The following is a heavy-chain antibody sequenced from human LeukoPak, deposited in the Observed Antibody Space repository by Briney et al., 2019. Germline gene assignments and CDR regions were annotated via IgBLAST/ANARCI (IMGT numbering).Heavy chain of an antibody. J-gene: IGHJ5*01. V-gene: IGHV7-4-1*02. D-gene: IGHD3-3*01. Sequence: ASVKVSCKASGYTFTSYAMNWVRQAPGQGLEWMGWINTNTGNPTYAQGFTGRFVFSLDTSVSTAYLQISSLKAEDTAVYYCARDTSVRNFWSGYRDTSFDFWGQGTLVTVSS. CDR3: ARDTSVRNFWSGYRDTSFDF. CDR2: INTNTGNP. CDR1: GYTFTSYA.